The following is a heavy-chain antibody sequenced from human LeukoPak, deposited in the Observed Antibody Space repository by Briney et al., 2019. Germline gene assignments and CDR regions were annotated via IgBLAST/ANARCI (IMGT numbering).Heavy chain of an antibody. J-gene: IGHJ4*02. Sequence: GESLRLSCAASGFTFGSSWMHWVCQAPEKGLEWVADIKCDGSEKYYVDSVKGRLTISRDNAKNSLYLQVNSLRAEDMTVYYCVRGEAITMIVVVITINYWGQGTLVTVSS. D-gene: IGHD3-22*01. CDR3: VRGEAITMIVVVITINY. CDR2: IKCDGSEK. V-gene: IGHV3-52*01. CDR1: GFTFGSSW.